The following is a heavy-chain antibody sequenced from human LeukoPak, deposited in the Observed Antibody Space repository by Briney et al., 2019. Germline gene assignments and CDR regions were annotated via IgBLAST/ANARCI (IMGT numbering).Heavy chain of an antibody. CDR3: AREGSYYDFWSGFIY. CDR1: GGSFSGYY. Sequence: PSETLSLTCAVYGGSFSGYYWSWIRQPPGKGLEWIGSIYYSGSTNYNPSLKSRVTISVDTSKNQFSLKLSSVTAADTAVYYCAREGSYYDFWSGFIYWGQGTLVTVSS. J-gene: IGHJ4*02. D-gene: IGHD3-3*01. CDR2: IYYSGST. V-gene: IGHV4-59*01.